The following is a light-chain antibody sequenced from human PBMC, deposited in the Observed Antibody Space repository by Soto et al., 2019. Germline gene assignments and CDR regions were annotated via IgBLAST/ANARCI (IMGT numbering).Light chain of an antibody. J-gene: IGKJ4*01. V-gene: IGKV1-12*01. CDR3: QQANTFPLT. CDR2: TAS. CDR1: QGVTRW. Sequence: DIRMTQSPSSVSASVGDRVTITCRASQGVTRWLAWYQQKPGKAPKLLIYTASSLQSGVPSRFSGSGFGTDFTLTISSLQPEDFATYYCQQANTFPLTFGGGTKVDIK.